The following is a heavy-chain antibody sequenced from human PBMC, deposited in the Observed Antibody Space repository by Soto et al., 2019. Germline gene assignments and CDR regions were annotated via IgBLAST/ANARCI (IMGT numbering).Heavy chain of an antibody. J-gene: IGHJ2*01. D-gene: IGHD3-22*01. CDR2: INPSGGST. V-gene: IGHV1-46*03. CDR3: ARADYYDISGYDYDLYWYFDL. CDR1: GYTFTNYY. Sequence: ASVKVSCKASGYTFTNYYMHWVRQAPGQGLEWMGIINPSGGSTSYAQKFQGRVTMTRDTSTSTVYMELSSLRSEDTAVYYCARADYYDISGYDYDLYWYFDLWGRGTLVTVSS.